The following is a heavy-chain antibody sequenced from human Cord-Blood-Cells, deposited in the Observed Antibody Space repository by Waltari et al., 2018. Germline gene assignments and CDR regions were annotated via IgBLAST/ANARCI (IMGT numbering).Heavy chain of an antibody. CDR2: IYHSGST. CDR3: ARFGDRTTVTTGAFDI. J-gene: IGHJ3*02. CDR1: GYSISSGYY. Sequence: QVQLQESGPGLVKPSETLSLTCAVSGYSISSGYYWGWIRQPPGKGLEWIGSIYHSGSTYYNPSLKSRVTISVDTSKNQFSLKLSSVTAADTAVYYCARFGDRTTVTTGAFDIWGQGTMVTVSS. V-gene: IGHV4-38-2*01. D-gene: IGHD4-17*01.